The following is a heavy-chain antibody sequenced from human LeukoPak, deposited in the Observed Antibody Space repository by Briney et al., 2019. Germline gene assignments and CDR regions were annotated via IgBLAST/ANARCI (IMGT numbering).Heavy chain of an antibody. D-gene: IGHD6-19*01. J-gene: IGHJ6*02. CDR2: ISYDGTNK. CDR1: GFTLSSFA. V-gene: IGHV3-30-3*01. CDR3: ARDGNSGWYTGENYYYYGMDV. Sequence: GRSLRLSCAASGFTLSSFAMHWVRQAPDKGLEWVAVISYDGTNKDYADSVKGRFTMSRDNSKNTLYLQMNSLRLEDTALYYCARDGNSGWYTGENYYYYGMDVWGQGTTVTVSS.